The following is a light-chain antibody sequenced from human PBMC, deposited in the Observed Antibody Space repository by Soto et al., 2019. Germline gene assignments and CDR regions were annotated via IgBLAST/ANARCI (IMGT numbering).Light chain of an antibody. CDR3: GAWDDSLNGYV. V-gene: IGLV1-44*01. CDR2: GNN. Sequence: QSVLTQPPSASGTPGQRVTISCSGSSSNIGSNAVNWYQHLPGAAPKLLIYGNNQRPSGVPDRFSGSKSGTSASLAISGLQSEDEADYYCGAWDDSLNGYVFGTGTKATVL. CDR1: SSNIGSNA. J-gene: IGLJ1*01.